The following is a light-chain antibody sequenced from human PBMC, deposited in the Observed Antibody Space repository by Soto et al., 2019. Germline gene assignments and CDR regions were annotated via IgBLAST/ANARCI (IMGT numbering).Light chain of an antibody. V-gene: IGLV2-14*02. Sequence: QSALTQPASVSGSPGQSITISCTGTTRDVGTYNLVSWYQHHPGKAPKLMIYEVTNRPSGISTRFSGSKSGNTASLTISGLQAEDEALYYCSSNKIGSTYVFGTGTKVTVL. CDR2: EVT. CDR3: SSNKIGSTYV. J-gene: IGLJ1*01. CDR1: TRDVGTYNL.